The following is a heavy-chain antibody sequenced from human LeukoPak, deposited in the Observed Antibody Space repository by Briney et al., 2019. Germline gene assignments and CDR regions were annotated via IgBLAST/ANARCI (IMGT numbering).Heavy chain of an antibody. V-gene: IGHV3-21*06. CDR1: GFTFSSYG. CDR3: ARALIGYYFDY. CDR2: VSNSGDYI. J-gene: IGHJ4*02. D-gene: IGHD2-8*01. Sequence: GSLRPSCAASGFTFSSYGMSWVRQAPGKGLEWVSSVSNSGDYIHYADSVKGRFTISRDNSKNSLYLQMNSLRAEDTAVYYCARALIGYYFDYWGQGTLVTVSS.